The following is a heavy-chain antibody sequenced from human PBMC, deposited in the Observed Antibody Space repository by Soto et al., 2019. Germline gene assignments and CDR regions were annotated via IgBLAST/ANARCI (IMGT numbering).Heavy chain of an antibody. D-gene: IGHD3-9*01. V-gene: IGHV4-59*08. CDR3: ARHAYDILTGYYKSDYYYYMDV. Sequence: TSETLSLTCTASGGSLSSYYWSWIRQPPGKGLEWIGYIYYSGSTNYNPSLKSRVTISVDTSKNQFSLKLSSVTAADTAVYYCARHAYDILTGYYKSDYYYYMDVWGKGTTVTVSS. CDR2: IYYSGST. J-gene: IGHJ6*03. CDR1: GGSLSSYY.